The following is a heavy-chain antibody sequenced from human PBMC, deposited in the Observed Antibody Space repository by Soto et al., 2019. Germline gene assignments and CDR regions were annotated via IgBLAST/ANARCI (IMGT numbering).Heavy chain of an antibody. CDR2: IYYSGST. J-gene: IGHJ6*02. V-gene: IGHV4-31*03. CDR3: ASCSGSYHFYYGMDV. CDR1: GGSISSCGYY. Sequence: TXSLTYTVAGGSISSCGYYWSWIRQHPGKGLEWIGYIYYSGSTYYNPSLKSRVTISVDTSKNQFSLKLSSVTAADTAVYYCASCSGSYHFYYGMDVWGQGTTVTVSS. D-gene: IGHD3-10*02.